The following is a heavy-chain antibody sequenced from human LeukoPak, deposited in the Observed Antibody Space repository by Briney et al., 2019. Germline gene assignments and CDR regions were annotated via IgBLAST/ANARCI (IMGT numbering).Heavy chain of an antibody. V-gene: IGHV3-23*01. J-gene: IGHJ4*02. CDR3: AKVQYYDSSGYLDY. CDR2: PSGGGGST. D-gene: IGHD3-22*01. CDR1: GFTFSSYA. Sequence: GGSLRLSCAASGFTFSSYAMRRVRQAPGKGLEWGSAPSGGGGSTYYADTVKGRFTISRDNSKNTLYLQMNSLRAEDTALYYCAKVQYYDSSGYLDYWGQGTLVTASS.